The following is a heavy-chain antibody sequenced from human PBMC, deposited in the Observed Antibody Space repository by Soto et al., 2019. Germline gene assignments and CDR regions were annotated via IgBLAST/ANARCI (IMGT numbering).Heavy chain of an antibody. CDR1: GFTFSSYW. CDR3: ARTSLVVTAATREDY. V-gene: IGHV3-74*01. J-gene: IGHJ4*02. CDR2: INSDGSST. Sequence: EVQLVESGGALVQPGGSLRLSCAASGFTFSSYWMHWVRQAPGKGLVWVSRINSDGSSTSYADSVKGRFTISRDNAKNTLYLQMHSLRAEDTAVYYCARTSLVVTAATREDYWRQGTLVTVSS. D-gene: IGHD2-15*01.